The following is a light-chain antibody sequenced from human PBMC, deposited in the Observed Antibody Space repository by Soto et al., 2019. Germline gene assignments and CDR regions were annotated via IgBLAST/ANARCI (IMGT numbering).Light chain of an antibody. CDR3: SSYTRSSTVV. V-gene: IGLV2-14*03. CDR2: DVS. Sequence: QSALTQPASVSGSPGQSITISWTGSNNDVGAYNYVSWYQQHPGKAPKTMIYDVSNRPSGVSNRFSGSKSGNTASLTISGLQAEDEADYYCSSYTRSSTVVFGGGTQLTVL. CDR1: NNDVGAYNY. J-gene: IGLJ3*02.